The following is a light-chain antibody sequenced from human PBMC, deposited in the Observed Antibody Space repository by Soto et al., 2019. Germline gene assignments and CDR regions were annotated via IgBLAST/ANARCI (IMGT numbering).Light chain of an antibody. J-gene: IGLJ2*01. CDR1: SSDVGGYNY. V-gene: IGLV2-8*01. CDR2: EVS. CDR3: TSYAGSNVV. Sequence: QSALTQPPSASGSPGQSVTISCTGTSSDVGGYNYVSWYQHHPGNVPKLMIYEVSKRPSGVPDRFSGSKSGNTASLTVSGLQAEDEADYYCTSYAGSNVVFGGGTKLTVL.